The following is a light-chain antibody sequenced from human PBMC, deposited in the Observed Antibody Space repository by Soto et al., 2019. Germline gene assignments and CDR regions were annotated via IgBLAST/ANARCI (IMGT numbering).Light chain of an antibody. V-gene: IGKV1-5*03. J-gene: IGKJ5*01. CDR3: QQSYKTPHT. CDR2: KAS. Sequence: DIQMTQSPSTLSASVGDRVTITCRASQSISSWLAWYQQKPGKAPKLLIYKASSLERGVPSRFSGSGSGTNFTLTISSLQPEDFATYYCQQSYKTPHTFGQGTRLEIK. CDR1: QSISSW.